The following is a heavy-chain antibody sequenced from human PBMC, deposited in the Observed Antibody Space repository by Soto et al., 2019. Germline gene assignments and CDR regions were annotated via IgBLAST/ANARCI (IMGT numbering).Heavy chain of an antibody. CDR1: GFTFSGSA. J-gene: IGHJ4*02. V-gene: IGHV3-73*01. Sequence: GGSLRLSCAASGFTFSGSAMHWVRQASGKGLEWVGHIRSKANTYATAYAASVKGRFTISRDDSKNMAYLQMNSLKTEDTAVYYCTRGAYDYVRGSFRPFDSWGQGTLVTVSS. D-gene: IGHD3-16*02. CDR3: TRGAYDYVRGSFRPFDS. CDR2: IRSKANTYAT.